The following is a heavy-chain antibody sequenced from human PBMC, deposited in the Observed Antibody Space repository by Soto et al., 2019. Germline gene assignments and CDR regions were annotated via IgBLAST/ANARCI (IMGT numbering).Heavy chain of an antibody. CDR3: AKYRQYAFLGGLRGQDRYYYYGMDV. CDR2: ISYDGSNK. V-gene: IGHV3-30-3*02. CDR1: GFTFSSYA. J-gene: IGHJ6*02. D-gene: IGHD3-3*01. Sequence: PGGSLRLSCAASGFTFSSYAMHWVRQAPGKXLEWVAVISYDGSNKYYADSVKGRFTISRDNSKNTPYLQMNSLRAEDTAVYYCAKYRQYAFLGGLRGQDRYYYYGMDVWGQGTTVTVSS.